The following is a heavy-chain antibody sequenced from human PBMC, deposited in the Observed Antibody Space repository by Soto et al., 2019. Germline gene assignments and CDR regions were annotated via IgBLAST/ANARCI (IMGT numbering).Heavy chain of an antibody. J-gene: IGHJ4*02. CDR1: GFTFSSYS. CDR3: ASHPRDSSGYWYYFDY. Sequence: GGSLRLSCAASGFTFSSYSMNWVCQAPGKGLEWVSSISSSSSYIYYADSVKGRFTISRDNAKNSLYLQMNSLRAEDTAVYYCASHPRDSSGYWYYFDYWGQGTLVTVSS. V-gene: IGHV3-21*01. D-gene: IGHD3-22*01. CDR2: ISSSSSYI.